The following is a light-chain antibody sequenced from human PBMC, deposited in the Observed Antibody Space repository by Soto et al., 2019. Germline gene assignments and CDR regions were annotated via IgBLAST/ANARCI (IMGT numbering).Light chain of an antibody. CDR2: WAS. CDR1: QTVFYSPNNKNY. V-gene: IGKV4-1*01. J-gene: IGKJ1*01. CDR3: QQYYSSPTWT. Sequence: DIVMTQSPDSLAASLGERATINCKSSQTVFYSPNNKNYLAWYQQKPGQPPKLLIYWASSRESGVPDRFSGTGSGTDFTLTISSLQAEDVAVYYCQQYYSSPTWTFGQGTKVDI.